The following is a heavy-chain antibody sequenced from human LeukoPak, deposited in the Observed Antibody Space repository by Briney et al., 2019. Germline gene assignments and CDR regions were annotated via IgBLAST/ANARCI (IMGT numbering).Heavy chain of an antibody. CDR1: GYTLTELS. V-gene: IGHV1-24*01. D-gene: IGHD2-2*02. CDR2: FDSEDGET. J-gene: IGHJ5*02. CDR3: ATVSYCSSTSCYTRRCFDP. Sequence: ASVKVSCKVSGYTLTELSMHWVRQAPGKGLEWMGGFDSEDGETIYAQKFQGRVTMTEDTSTDTAYMELSSLRSEDTAVYDCATVSYCSSTSCYTRRCFDPWGQGTLVTVSS.